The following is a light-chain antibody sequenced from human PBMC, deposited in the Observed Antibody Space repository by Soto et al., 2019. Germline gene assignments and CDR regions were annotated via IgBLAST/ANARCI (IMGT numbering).Light chain of an antibody. CDR2: GAS. CDR3: QQYGYSPIN. V-gene: IGKV3-20*01. CDR1: QSISSSF. Sequence: EIVLTQSPVTLSLSPGEIAALSCSASQSISSSFLAWYQHKPGQAPRLLIHGASSRATGIADRFSGSGSGTDFTLTISRLEPEDFALYYCQQYGYSPINFGQGTRLEIK. J-gene: IGKJ5*01.